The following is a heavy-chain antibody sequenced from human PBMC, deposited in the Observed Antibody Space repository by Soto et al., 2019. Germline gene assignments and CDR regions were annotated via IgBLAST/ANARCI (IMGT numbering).Heavy chain of an antibody. CDR2: ISFDGSTK. D-gene: IGHD6-19*01. J-gene: IGHJ5*02. V-gene: IGHV3-30-3*01. CDR1: GFIFSSYA. Sequence: QVQLVESGGGVVQPGRSLRLSCAASGFIFSSYAMHWVRRAPGKGLEWLASISFDGSTKYYADSVKGRFKISRDSARNTLFLQMENMRFEDTAMYFCAREEFRQWLDQKNRFAPWGKGTQVTVS. CDR3: AREEFRQWLDQKNRFAP.